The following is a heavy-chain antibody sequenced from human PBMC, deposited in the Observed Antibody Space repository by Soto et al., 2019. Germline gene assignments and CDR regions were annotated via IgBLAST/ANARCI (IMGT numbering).Heavy chain of an antibody. CDR3: ARALRYSSSWRHAGDYYGMDV. Sequence: KPSETLSLTCAVSGGSISSGGYSWSWIRQPPGKGLEWIGYIYHSGSTYYNPSLKSRVTISVDRSKNQFSLKLSSVTAADTAVYYCARALRYSSSWRHAGDYYGMDVWGQGTTVTVSS. V-gene: IGHV4-30-2*01. D-gene: IGHD6-13*01. CDR1: GGSISSGGYS. CDR2: IYHSGST. J-gene: IGHJ6*02.